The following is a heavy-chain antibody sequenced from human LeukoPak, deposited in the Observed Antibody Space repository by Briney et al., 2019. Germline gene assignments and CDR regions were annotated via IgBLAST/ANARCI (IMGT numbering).Heavy chain of an antibody. V-gene: IGHV4-34*01. CDR1: GGSFSGYY. J-gene: IGHJ5*02. CDR2: INHSGST. D-gene: IGHD6-13*01. Sequence: PSETLSLTCAVYGGSFSGYYWSWIRQPPGKGLEWIGEINHSGSTNYNPSLKSRVTISVDTSKNQFSLKLSSVTAADTAVYYCARDTQLGWFDPWGQGTLVTVSS. CDR3: ARDTQLGWFDP.